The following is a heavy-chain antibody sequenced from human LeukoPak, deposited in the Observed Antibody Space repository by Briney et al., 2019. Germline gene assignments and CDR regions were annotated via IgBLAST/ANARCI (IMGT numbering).Heavy chain of an antibody. Sequence: GESLKISCKGSGYRFTSYWIGWVRQMPGKGLEWMGIIYLGDSDTRYSPSFQGQVTISAGKSISTAYLQWSSLKASDTAMYYCARGSRVFAHYDSSGYYSAFDIWGQGTMVTVSS. D-gene: IGHD3-22*01. CDR1: GYRFTSYW. J-gene: IGHJ3*02. V-gene: IGHV5-51*01. CDR3: ARGSRVFAHYDSSGYYSAFDI. CDR2: IYLGDSDT.